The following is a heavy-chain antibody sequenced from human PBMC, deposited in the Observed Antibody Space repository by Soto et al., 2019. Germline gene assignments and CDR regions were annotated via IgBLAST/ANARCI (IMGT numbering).Heavy chain of an antibody. CDR2: IKPSGGIT. J-gene: IGHJ4*02. CDR3: AREYPSTYYFDS. CDR1: GFTFSSYF. V-gene: IGHV1-46*01. Sequence: ASVKVSCKASGFTFSSYFMHWFRQAPGQGLQWVGIIKPSGGITDYAQEFQDKVTMTRDTSTSTFYMELSSLTSADTAVYYCAREYPSTYYFDSWGQGTLVTVSS.